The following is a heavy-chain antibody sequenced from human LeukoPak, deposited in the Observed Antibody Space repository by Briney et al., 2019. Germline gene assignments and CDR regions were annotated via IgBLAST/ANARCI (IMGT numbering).Heavy chain of an antibody. D-gene: IGHD1-1*01. V-gene: IGHV4-38-2*02. Sequence: SETLSLTCTVSGYSISSGYYWGWIRQPPGKGLEWIGSIYHSGSTYYNPSLKSRVTISVDTSKNQFSLKLSSVTAADTAVYYCAKNANWNDLELNDAFDIWGQGTMVTVSS. CDR2: IYHSGST. CDR1: GYSISSGYY. CDR3: AKNANWNDLELNDAFDI. J-gene: IGHJ3*02.